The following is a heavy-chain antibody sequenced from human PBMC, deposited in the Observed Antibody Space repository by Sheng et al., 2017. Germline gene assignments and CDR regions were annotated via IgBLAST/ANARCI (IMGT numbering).Heavy chain of an antibody. V-gene: IGHV3-23*01. Sequence: EVQVLESGGGLVQPGGSLRLSCAGSGFSFSSYAMTWVRQAPGKGLEWVSAISGSGGSTYYADSVKGRFTISRDNSKDTLFLQLNSLRAEDSAVYYCAKGGSLVEGYYYGMDVWGQGTTVTVSS. J-gene: IGHJ6*02. D-gene: IGHD2-15*01. CDR1: GFSFSSYA. CDR2: ISGSGGST. CDR3: AKGGSLVEGYYYGMDV.